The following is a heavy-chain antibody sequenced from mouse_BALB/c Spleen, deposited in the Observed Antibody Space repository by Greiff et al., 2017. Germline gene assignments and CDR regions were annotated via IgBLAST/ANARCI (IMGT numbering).Heavy chain of an antibody. J-gene: IGHJ2*01. CDR1: GYTFTDYN. CDR2: IYPYNGGT. CDR3: ARADYGNYFDY. Sequence: EVQLQQSGPELVKPGASVKISCKASGYTFTDYNMHWVEQSPGKSLEWIGYIYPYNGGTGYNQKFKSKATLTVDNSSSTAYMELRSLTSEDSAVYYCARADYGNYFDYWGQGTTLTVSS. D-gene: IGHD2-1*01. V-gene: IGHV1S29*02.